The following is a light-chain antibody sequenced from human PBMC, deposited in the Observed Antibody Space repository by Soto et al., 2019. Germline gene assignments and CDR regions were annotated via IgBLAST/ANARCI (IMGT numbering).Light chain of an antibody. V-gene: IGKV3-20*01. CDR3: QHYDASRS. CDR1: QSVSSSY. CDR2: DAS. Sequence: EIVLTQSPGTLSLSPGESATLSCRASQSVSSSYLAWYQQRPGQPPRLLIYDASSSATVIPFRVSGGGSGTDFTLTISRLEPEDFAVYYCQHYDASRSFGQGTKVEI. J-gene: IGKJ1*01.